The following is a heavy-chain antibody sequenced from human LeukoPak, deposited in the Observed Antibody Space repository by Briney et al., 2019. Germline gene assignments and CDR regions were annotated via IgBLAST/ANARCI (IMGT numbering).Heavy chain of an antibody. CDR3: ARVRPTQCDYFDY. CDR2: ISAYNGNT. CDR1: GYTFTSHG. V-gene: IGHV1-18*04. D-gene: IGHD5-24*01. J-gene: IGHJ4*02. Sequence: ASVTVSCQASGYTFTSHGISLLRQAPAPRLEWMGWISAYNGNTNYAQKLQRRVTITTDTSTSTAYMEPRSLRSDAAAVYSCARVRPTQCDYFDYWGQGTLVTVSS.